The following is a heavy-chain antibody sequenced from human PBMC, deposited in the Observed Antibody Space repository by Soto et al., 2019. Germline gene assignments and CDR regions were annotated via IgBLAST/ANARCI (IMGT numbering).Heavy chain of an antibody. V-gene: IGHV3-30-3*01. D-gene: IGHD3-22*01. J-gene: IGHJ4*02. Sequence: GGSLRLSCEASGFTFRSYAMHWVRQTPGKGLEWVAVISYDGSNKHYADSVKGRFSISRDNAKNMLYLQMDSLSSEDTAVYYCVRSMIIVVRLIGLDYWGQGTLVTSPQ. CDR1: GFTFRSYA. CDR3: VRSMIIVVRLIGLDY. CDR2: ISYDGSNK.